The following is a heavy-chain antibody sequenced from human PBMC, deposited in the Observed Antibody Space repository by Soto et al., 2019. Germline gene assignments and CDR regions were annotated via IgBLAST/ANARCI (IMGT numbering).Heavy chain of an antibody. J-gene: IGHJ3*02. D-gene: IGHD3-3*01. Sequence: QVQLVQSRAEVKKPWSSVKVSCKASGGTFSSYAISWVRQAPGQGLEWMGGIIPIFGTANYAQKFQGRVTITAYESTSTSYMELSGLRSEDTVMYYCVRDTAKDDFWCGGGGAFDIWGQGTMVTVSS. V-gene: IGHV1-69*12. CDR2: IIPIFGTA. CDR3: VRDTAKDDFWCGGGGAFDI. CDR1: GGTFSSYA.